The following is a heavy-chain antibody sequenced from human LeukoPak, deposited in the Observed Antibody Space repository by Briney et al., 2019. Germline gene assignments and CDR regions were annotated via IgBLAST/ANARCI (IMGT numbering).Heavy chain of an antibody. J-gene: IGHJ2*01. CDR3: ARRGLDSGSYGNPFDL. D-gene: IGHD6-19*01. Sequence: AESLQSSCKGAGYSFISYCVGWVRQMPGGSLEWMGIIYTGDSVTTYSASFQGQVTIPAEKSISTTYLQWRSRKPSDTAMYYSARRGLDSGSYGNPFDLWGRGTLVTVSS. V-gene: IGHV5-51*01. CDR1: GYSFISYC. CDR2: IYTGDSVT.